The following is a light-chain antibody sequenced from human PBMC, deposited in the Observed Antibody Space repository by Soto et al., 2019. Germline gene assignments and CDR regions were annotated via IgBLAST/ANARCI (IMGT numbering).Light chain of an antibody. CDR2: RAS. V-gene: IGKV3-15*01. J-gene: IGKJ1*01. CDR3: LQYHNLWA. CDR1: QNIYYN. Sequence: ILMTQSPATVSVSPGESATLSCRASQNIYYNVAWYQHRPGQAPRLLIYRASTRAPGVPARFSGSGSGTEFTLTHSSLQPEDFTVYPCLQYHNLWAFGQGTKGDIK.